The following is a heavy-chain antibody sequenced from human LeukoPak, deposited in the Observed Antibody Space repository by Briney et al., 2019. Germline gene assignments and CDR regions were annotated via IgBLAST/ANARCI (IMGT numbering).Heavy chain of an antibody. V-gene: IGHV1-69*13. D-gene: IGHD3-22*01. CDR2: IIPIFGTA. CDR1: GGTFSSYA. CDR3: ARDTELNYYDSSGYIPNWFDP. J-gene: IGHJ5*02. Sequence: ASVKVSCKASGGTFSSYAISWVRQAPGQGLEWMGGIIPIFGTANYAQKFQGRVTITADESTSTAYMELSSLRSEDTAVYYCARDTELNYYDSSGYIPNWFDPWGQGTLVTVSS.